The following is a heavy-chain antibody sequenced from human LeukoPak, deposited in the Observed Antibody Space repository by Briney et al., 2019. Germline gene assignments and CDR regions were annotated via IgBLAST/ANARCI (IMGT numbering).Heavy chain of an antibody. V-gene: IGHV4-59*01. J-gene: IGHJ4*02. Sequence: PSETLSLTCTVSGGSISSYYWSWIRQPPGKGLEWIGYIYYSGSTNYNPSLKSRVTISVDTSKNQFSLKLSSVTAADTAVYYCARARIQLWSYYFDCWGQGTLVTVSS. CDR3: ARARIQLWSYYFDC. CDR1: GGSISSYY. CDR2: IYYSGST. D-gene: IGHD5-18*01.